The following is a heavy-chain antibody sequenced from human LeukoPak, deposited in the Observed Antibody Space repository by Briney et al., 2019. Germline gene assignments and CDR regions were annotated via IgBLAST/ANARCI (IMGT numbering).Heavy chain of an antibody. V-gene: IGHV6-1*01. CDR2: TYYRSKWSY. D-gene: IGHD3-10*01. CDR1: GDSVSSNDAA. Sequence: SQTLSLTCAISGDSVSSNDAAWNWIRQSPSRGLEWLGRTYYRSKWSYDYAVSMKSRITINPDTSKSQFSLQLNSVTPEDTAVYYCARENTMVRGVINPLDYWGQGTLVTVSS. J-gene: IGHJ4*02. CDR3: ARENTMVRGVINPLDY.